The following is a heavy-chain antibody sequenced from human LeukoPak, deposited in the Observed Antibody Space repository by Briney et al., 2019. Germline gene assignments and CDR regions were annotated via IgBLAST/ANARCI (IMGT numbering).Heavy chain of an antibody. CDR3: ARGYCTNGVCRTFDI. CDR1: GYTFTSYD. V-gene: IGHV1-46*01. Sequence: ASVKVSCKASGYTFTSYDINWVRQAPGLGLEWMGIISPNGGTTNYAQKFQDRVTMTRDTSTSTVYMELSSLRSEDTAVYYCARGYCTNGVCRTFDIWGQGTLVTVSS. J-gene: IGHJ4*02. CDR2: ISPNGGTT. D-gene: IGHD2-8*01.